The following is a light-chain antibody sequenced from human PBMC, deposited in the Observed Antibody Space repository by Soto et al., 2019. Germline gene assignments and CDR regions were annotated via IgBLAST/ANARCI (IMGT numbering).Light chain of an antibody. J-gene: IGKJ5*01. CDR3: QHRMNWPLT. CDR1: QSVSNNY. CDR2: GGS. Sequence: EIVLTQSPGTLSLSPGERATLSCRSSQSVSNNYLAWYQQKPGQAPRLLIYGGSSRATGIPVRFSGSGSETDFTLTITRLEPEDFAVYYCQHRMNWPLTFGQGTLLEIK. V-gene: IGKV3D-20*02.